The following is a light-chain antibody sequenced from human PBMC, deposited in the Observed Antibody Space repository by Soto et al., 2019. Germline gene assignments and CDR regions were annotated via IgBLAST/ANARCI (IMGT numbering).Light chain of an antibody. J-gene: IGLJ2*01. V-gene: IGLV6-57*01. CDR2: EDN. CDR3: QSYDPSTYVI. CDR1: SGNIASNY. Sequence: NFMLTQPHSVSESPGKTVTISCTRSSGNIASNYVQWYQQRPGSSPLTVIFEDNRRPSGVPDRFSGSIDSSSNSASLTISGLQAEDEADYYCQSYDPSTYVIFGGGTKVTVL.